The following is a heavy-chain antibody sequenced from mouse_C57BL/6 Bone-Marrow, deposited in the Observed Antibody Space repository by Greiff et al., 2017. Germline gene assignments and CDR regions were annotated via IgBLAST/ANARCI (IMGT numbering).Heavy chain of an antibody. J-gene: IGHJ1*03. CDR3: VGPFYDGYYGWYFDV. CDR2: ILPGSGST. D-gene: IGHD2-3*01. V-gene: IGHV1-9*01. CDR1: GYTFTGYW. Sequence: VKLQQSGAELMKPGASVKLSCKATGYTFTGYWIEWVKQRPGHGLEWIGEILPGSGSTNYNEKFKGKATFTADTSSNTAYMQLSSLTTEDSAIYYCVGPFYDGYYGWYFDVWGTGTTVTVSS.